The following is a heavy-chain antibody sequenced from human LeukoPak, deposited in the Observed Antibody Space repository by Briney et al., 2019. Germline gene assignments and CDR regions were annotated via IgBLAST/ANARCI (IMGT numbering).Heavy chain of an antibody. CDR2: ISSSSSYI. CDR1: GFTFSSYS. V-gene: IGHV3-21*01. J-gene: IGHJ4*02. CDR3: ARKLAGSYGH. D-gene: IGHD5-18*01. Sequence: AGGSLRLSCAASGFTFSSYSMNWVRQAPGKGLEWVSSISSSSSYIYYADSVKGRFTISRDNAKNSLYLQMNGLRAEDTAVYYCARKLAGSYGHWGQGTLVTVSS.